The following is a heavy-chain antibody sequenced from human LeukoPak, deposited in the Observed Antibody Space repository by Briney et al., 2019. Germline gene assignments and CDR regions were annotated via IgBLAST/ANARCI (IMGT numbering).Heavy chain of an antibody. Sequence: NPSQTLSLTCAVSGGSISSGGYSWSWIRQRPGKGLEWIGYIYHSGSTCYNPSLKSRVTISVDRSKNQFSLKLSSVTAADTAVYYCARGSPYSSSWGGDTSDYWGQGTLVTVSS. D-gene: IGHD6-13*01. CDR3: ARGSPYSSSWGGDTSDY. V-gene: IGHV4-30-2*01. CDR2: IYHSGST. J-gene: IGHJ4*02. CDR1: GGSISSGGYS.